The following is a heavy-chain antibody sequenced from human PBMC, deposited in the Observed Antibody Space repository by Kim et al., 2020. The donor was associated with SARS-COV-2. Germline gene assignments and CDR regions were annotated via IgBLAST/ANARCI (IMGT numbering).Heavy chain of an antibody. CDR1: GFTFSSYD. V-gene: IGHV3-13*04. Sequence: GGSLRLSCAVSGFTFSSYDMHWVRQATGKGLEWVSAIGTAGDTYYPGSVKGRFTISRENAKNYLYLQMNSLRAGDTAVYYCARGVSSWTPGWWYFDLWGRGTLDTVSS. D-gene: IGHD6-13*01. CDR2: IGTAGDT. CDR3: ARGVSSWTPGWWYFDL. J-gene: IGHJ2*01.